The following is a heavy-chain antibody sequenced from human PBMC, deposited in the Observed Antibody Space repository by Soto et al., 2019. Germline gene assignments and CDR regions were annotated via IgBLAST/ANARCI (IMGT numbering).Heavy chain of an antibody. CDR1: GGSISSSSYY. D-gene: IGHD2-15*01. V-gene: IGHV4-39*01. Sequence: SETLSLTCTVSGGSISSSSYYWGWIRQPPGKGLEWIGSIYYSGSTYYNPSLKSRVTISVDTSKNQFSLKLSSVTAADTAVYYCARGGVGPGSCSGGSCHSSFLSLDYWGQGPLVTVSS. CDR2: IYYSGST. J-gene: IGHJ4*02. CDR3: ARGGVGPGSCSGGSCHSSFLSLDY.